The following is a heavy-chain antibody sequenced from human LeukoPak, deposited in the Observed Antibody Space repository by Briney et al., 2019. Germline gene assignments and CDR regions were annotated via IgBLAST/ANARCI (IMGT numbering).Heavy chain of an antibody. D-gene: IGHD1-26*01. CDR3: ARAPWRWELPSYYFDY. J-gene: IGHJ4*02. CDR1: GFTFSSYS. CDR2: ISSSSSTI. V-gene: IGHV3-48*01. Sequence: GGSLRLSCAASGFTFSSYSMNWVRQAPGKGLEWVSYISSSSSTIYYADSVKGRFTISRDNAKNSLYLQMNSLRAEDTAVYYCARAPWRWELPSYYFDYWGQGTLVTVSS.